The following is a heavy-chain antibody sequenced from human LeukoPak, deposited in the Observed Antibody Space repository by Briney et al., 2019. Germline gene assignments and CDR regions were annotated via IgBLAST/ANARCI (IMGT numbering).Heavy chain of an antibody. Sequence: SETLSLTCTVSSGSISSYYWSWIRQPPGKGLEWIGYIYYSGSTNYNPSLKSRVTISVDTSKNQFSLKLSSVTAADTAVYYCARGVEYSSSSGLGYWGQGTPVTVSS. CDR1: SGSISSYY. CDR3: ARGVEYSSSSGLGY. CDR2: IYYSGST. D-gene: IGHD6-6*01. V-gene: IGHV4-59*01. J-gene: IGHJ4*02.